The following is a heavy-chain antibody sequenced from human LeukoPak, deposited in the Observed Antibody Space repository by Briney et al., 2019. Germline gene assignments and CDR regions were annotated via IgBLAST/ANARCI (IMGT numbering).Heavy chain of an antibody. V-gene: IGHV3-11*06. CDR2: ISSCSSYT. CDR3: TKHITTDATTPFYYGMDV. J-gene: IGHJ6*02. CDR1: GFTFSDYY. D-gene: IGHD3-22*01. Sequence: GGSLRLSCAAPGFTFSDYYMSWIRQAPGKGLEWVSYISSCSSYTNYEDSVKGRFTISRDHDQHSLHLQMDSLRAEDTAVYYCTKHITTDATTPFYYGMDVWGQGTTVTVSS.